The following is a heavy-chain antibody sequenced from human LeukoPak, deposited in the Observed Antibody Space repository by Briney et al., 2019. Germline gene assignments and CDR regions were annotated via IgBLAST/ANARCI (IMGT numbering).Heavy chain of an antibody. CDR1: GGTFSSYA. CDR3: ARGVFYGDYVGDYYYMDV. V-gene: IGHV1-69*05. D-gene: IGHD4-17*01. CDR2: IIPIFGTA. J-gene: IGHJ6*03. Sequence: ASVKVSCKASGGTFSSYASSWVRQAPGQGREGMGGIIPIFGTANYAQKFQGRVTITTDESPSTAYMELSSLRSEDTAVYYCARGVFYGDYVGDYYYMDVWGKGTTVTVSS.